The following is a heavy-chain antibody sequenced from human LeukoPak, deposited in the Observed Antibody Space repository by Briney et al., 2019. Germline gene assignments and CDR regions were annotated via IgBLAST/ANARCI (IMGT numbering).Heavy chain of an antibody. V-gene: IGHV3-7*04. CDR3: ARSFQLWPSGDDY. J-gene: IGHJ4*02. Sequence: GGSPRLSCAASGFTFSSYWMSWVRQAPGKGLEWVANIKQDGSEKYYVDSVKGRFTISRDNAKNSLYLQMNSLRAEDTAVYYCARSFQLWPSGDDYWGQGTLVTVSS. D-gene: IGHD5-18*01. CDR1: GFTFSSYW. CDR2: IKQDGSEK.